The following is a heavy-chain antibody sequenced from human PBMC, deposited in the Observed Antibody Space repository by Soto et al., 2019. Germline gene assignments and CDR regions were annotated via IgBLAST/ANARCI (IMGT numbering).Heavy chain of an antibody. CDR3: ARPQNSNSWGNGPAY. D-gene: IGHD3-16*01. Sequence: EVQLLESGGNLIHPGGSLRLSCAASGFTFSNYALSWVRQAPGKGLEWVSIISGSGDKTYYADSVKGRVTISRDNSNSMLYRQMHSLRVEDTAVYYCARPQNSNSWGNGPAYWGQGTLLTVSS. V-gene: IGHV3-23*01. J-gene: IGHJ4*02. CDR1: GFTFSNYA. CDR2: ISGSGDKT.